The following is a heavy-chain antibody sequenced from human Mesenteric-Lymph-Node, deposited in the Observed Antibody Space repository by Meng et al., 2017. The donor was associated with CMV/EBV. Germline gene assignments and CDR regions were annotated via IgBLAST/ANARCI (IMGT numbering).Heavy chain of an antibody. V-gene: IGHV1-2*02. D-gene: IGHD5-18*01. CDR3: SRDLLWIQLWPSAYYYGMDV. CDR2: IHPNSGVT. Sequence: ASVKVSCKASGYTFTDYYIHWLRQAPGQGLEWVGWIHPNSGVTNYVQKFQGRVTMTRDTSINTTYMELSRLRSDDTALYYCSRDLLWIQLWPSAYYYGMDVWGQGTTVTVSS. J-gene: IGHJ6*02. CDR1: GYTFTDYY.